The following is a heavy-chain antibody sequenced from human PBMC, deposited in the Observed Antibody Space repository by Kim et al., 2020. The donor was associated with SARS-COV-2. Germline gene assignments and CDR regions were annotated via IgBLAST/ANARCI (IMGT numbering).Heavy chain of an antibody. V-gene: IGHV3-53*04. D-gene: IGHD3-16*01. CDR3: ASAFSRLNAFVF. CDR2: IYTDGNT. J-gene: IGHJ3*01. CDR1: GFTVSSNY. Sequence: GGSLRLSCAASGFTVSSNYMSWVRQAPGKGLEWVAVIYTDGNTKYADSVKGRFTISRHNSKNTLYLQMNSLRAEDTAVYYCASAFSRLNAFVFWGQGTMVTVSS.